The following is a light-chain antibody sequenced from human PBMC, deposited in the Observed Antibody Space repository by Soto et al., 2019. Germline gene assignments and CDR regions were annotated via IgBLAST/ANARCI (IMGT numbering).Light chain of an antibody. CDR1: SSDAGAYKY. Sequence: QSALTQPPSASGSPGQSVTISCTGTSSDAGAYKYVSWYQQYPGKAPKLMIYEVTKRPSGVPDRFSGSKSGNTASLTVSGLQAEDEADYYCTSYVGNDIWVFGGGTSSPS. CDR2: EVT. V-gene: IGLV2-8*01. J-gene: IGLJ3*02. CDR3: TSYVGNDIWV.